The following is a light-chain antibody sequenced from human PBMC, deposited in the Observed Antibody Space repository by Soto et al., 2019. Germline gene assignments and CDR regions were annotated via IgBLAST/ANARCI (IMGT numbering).Light chain of an antibody. CDR3: QQYGSSGT. J-gene: IGKJ1*01. V-gene: IGKV3-20*01. Sequence: EILLTQSPGALSLSPRERATLSCRASQSFSNNYLTWYQQKPGQAPRLLIYGASNRATGIPDRFSGSGSGTDFTITISRLEPEDFAVYYCQQYGSSGTFGQGTKVDNK. CDR2: GAS. CDR1: QSFSNNY.